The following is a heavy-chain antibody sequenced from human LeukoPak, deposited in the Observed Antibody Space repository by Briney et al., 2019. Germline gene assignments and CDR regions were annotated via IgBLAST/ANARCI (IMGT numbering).Heavy chain of an antibody. V-gene: IGHV3-7*01. Sequence: GGSLRLSCIASGFNMSDYWMSWVRQAPGKGLEWVANIKQDGSEKYYVDSVKGRFTISRDNAKNSLYLQMNSLRAEDTAVYYCARRPTYYYYYYYMDVWGKGTTVTISS. J-gene: IGHJ6*03. CDR2: IKQDGSEK. CDR3: ARRPTYYYYYYYMDV. CDR1: GFNMSDYW.